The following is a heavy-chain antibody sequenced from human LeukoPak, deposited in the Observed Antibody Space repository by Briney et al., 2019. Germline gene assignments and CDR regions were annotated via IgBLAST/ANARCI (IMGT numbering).Heavy chain of an antibody. V-gene: IGHV3-23*01. J-gene: IGHJ6*02. CDR1: GFTFSSYA. Sequence: PGGSLRLSCAASGFTFSSYAIIWVRQAPGKGLEWVSGVSGSGGSTYYADSVKGRFTISRDISKNTLYLQMNSLRAEDTAVYYCAKASGYSYGYWYYSMDVWGQGTTVTVSS. D-gene: IGHD5-18*01. CDR3: AKASGYSYGYWYYSMDV. CDR2: VSGSGGST.